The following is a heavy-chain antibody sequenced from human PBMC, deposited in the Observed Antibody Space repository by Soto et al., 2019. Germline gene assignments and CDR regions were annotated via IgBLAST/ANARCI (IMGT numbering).Heavy chain of an antibody. Sequence: SETLSLTCSVSGFAISRGYYWSWVRQPPGKGLEWIGSIYPSVSSYHNPSLATRLRLSIDTSKNQFTLNLTSVTAADMALYFCAREKVGTTFFDNWGQGIQVTV. CDR1: GFAISRGYY. CDR2: IYPSVSS. J-gene: IGHJ4*02. CDR3: AREKVGTTFFDN. D-gene: IGHD1-1*01. V-gene: IGHV4-38-2*02.